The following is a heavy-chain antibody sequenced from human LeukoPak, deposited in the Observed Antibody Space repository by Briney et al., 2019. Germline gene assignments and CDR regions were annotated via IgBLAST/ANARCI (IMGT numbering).Heavy chain of an antibody. V-gene: IGHV1-69*05. CDR3: ARSHSASFSEYFHD. D-gene: IGHD1-26*01. CDR1: AGTFSIYA. Sequence: ASVTLSYQASAGTFSIYAISWVRQAPGQGLEWMGGIIPIFGTANYAQKFQGRVTITTDESTSTAYMELSSLRSEDTAVYYCARSHSASFSEYFHDWGQGTLVTVSS. CDR2: IIPIFGTA. J-gene: IGHJ1*01.